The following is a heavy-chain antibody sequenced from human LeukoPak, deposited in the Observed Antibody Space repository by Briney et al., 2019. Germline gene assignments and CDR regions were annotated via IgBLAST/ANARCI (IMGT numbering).Heavy chain of an antibody. CDR1: GFTFTSYS. CDR2: ISSSSTTI. V-gene: IGHV3-48*02. J-gene: IGHJ4*02. Sequence: PGGSLRLSCAASGFTFTSYSMNWVRQAPGKGLEWVSYISSSSTTIYYADSVKGRFTISRDNAKNSLYLQMNSLRDEDTAVYYCARGPSSNGFFYYFDYWGQGTLVTVSS. CDR3: ARGPSSNGFFYYFDY. D-gene: IGHD6-19*01.